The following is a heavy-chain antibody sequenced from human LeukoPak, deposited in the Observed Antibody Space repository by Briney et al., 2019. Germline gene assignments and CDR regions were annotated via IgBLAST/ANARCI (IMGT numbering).Heavy chain of an antibody. J-gene: IGHJ4*02. V-gene: IGHV4-34*01. CDR3: AGRYSSSPWGEYYFDY. CDR1: GGSFSGYY. D-gene: IGHD6-6*01. Sequence: SETLSLTCAVYGGSFSGYYWSWICQPPGRGLEWIGEINHSGSTNYNPSLKSRVTISVDTSKNQFSLKLSSVTAADTAVYYCAGRYSSSPWGEYYFDYWGQGTLVTVSS. CDR2: INHSGST.